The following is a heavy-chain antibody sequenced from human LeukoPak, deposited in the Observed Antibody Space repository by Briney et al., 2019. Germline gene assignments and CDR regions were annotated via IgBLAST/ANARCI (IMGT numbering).Heavy chain of an antibody. J-gene: IGHJ6*03. CDR1: GFTFSSYW. V-gene: IGHV3-73*01. CDR3: TIGVTANYYYYMDV. CDR2: IRSKANSYAT. Sequence: GGSLRLSCAASGFTFSSYWMSWVRQAPGKGLEWVGRIRSKANSYATAYAASVKGRFTISRDDSKNTAYLQMNSLKTEDTAVYYCTIGVTANYYYYMDVWGKGTTVTVSS. D-gene: IGHD2-21*02.